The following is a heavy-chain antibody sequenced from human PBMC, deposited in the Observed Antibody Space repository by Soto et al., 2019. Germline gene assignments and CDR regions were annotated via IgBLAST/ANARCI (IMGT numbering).Heavy chain of an antibody. D-gene: IGHD3-22*01. J-gene: IGHJ4*02. CDR3: ARDGHYDSSGYYSW. CDR2: INPNSGGT. CDR1: GYTFTGYY. V-gene: IGHV1-2*02. Sequence: GASVKVSCKASGYTFTGYYMHWVRQAPGQGLEWMGWINPNSGGTNYAQKFQGRVTMTRDTSISTAYMELSRLRSDDTAVYYCARDGHYDSSGYYSWWGQGTLVTVPQ.